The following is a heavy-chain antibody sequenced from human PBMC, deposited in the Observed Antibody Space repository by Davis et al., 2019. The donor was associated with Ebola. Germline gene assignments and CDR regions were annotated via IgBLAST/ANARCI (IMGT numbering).Heavy chain of an antibody. Sequence: GGSLRLSCAASGFTFSNYAMNWVRQAPGKGLEWVSVISGSSGRTFYADSVKGRFTISRDNSKNTLYLQMNSLRAEDTAVYYCARDPLSGGISGVFDFWGQGTQVTVSS. D-gene: IGHD4-23*01. J-gene: IGHJ4*02. V-gene: IGHV3-23*01. CDR3: ARDPLSGGISGVFDF. CDR2: ISGSSGRT. CDR1: GFTFSNYA.